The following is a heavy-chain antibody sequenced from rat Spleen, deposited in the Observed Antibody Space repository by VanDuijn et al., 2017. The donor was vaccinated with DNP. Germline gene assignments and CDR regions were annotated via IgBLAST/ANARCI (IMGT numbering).Heavy chain of an antibody. CDR2: MWYDGDT. D-gene: IGHD1-12*02. CDR1: GFSLTTYS. V-gene: IGHV2-63*01. Sequence: QVQLKESGPGLVQPSETLSLTCTVSGFSLTTYSVSWVRQPSGKGPEWMGKMWYDGDTAYNSALKSRLSISRDTSKSQVFLRMNSLKTDDTGTYYCTRDQDYYYDGGYYPTMDAWGQGTSVTVSS. CDR3: TRDQDYYYDGGYYPTMDA. J-gene: IGHJ4*01.